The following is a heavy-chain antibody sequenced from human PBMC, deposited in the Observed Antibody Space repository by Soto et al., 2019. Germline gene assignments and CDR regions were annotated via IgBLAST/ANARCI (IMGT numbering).Heavy chain of an antibody. CDR1: GFTFGDYA. CDR2: IRSKAYGGTT. Sequence: PGGSLRLSCTSSGFTFGDYAMSWFRQAPGKGLEWVGFIRSKAYGGTTEYAASVKGRFTISRDDSKSIAYLQMNSLKTEDTAVYYCTRDPMNYDFWSGYSDYYYGMDVWGQGTTVTVSS. D-gene: IGHD3-3*01. CDR3: TRDPMNYDFWSGYSDYYYGMDV. J-gene: IGHJ6*02. V-gene: IGHV3-49*03.